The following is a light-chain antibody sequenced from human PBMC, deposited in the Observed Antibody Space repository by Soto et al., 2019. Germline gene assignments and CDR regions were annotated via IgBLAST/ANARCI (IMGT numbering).Light chain of an antibody. J-gene: IGKJ1*01. V-gene: IGKV1-5*01. Sequence: DIQMTQSPSTLYASVGDRVTITCRASQSISSWLAWYQQKPGKAPKLLIYDASSLESGVPSRFSGSGSGTEFTLTISSLQPDDFATYYCQQYNSHSTWTFGQGTKVDNK. CDR1: QSISSW. CDR3: QQYNSHSTWT. CDR2: DAS.